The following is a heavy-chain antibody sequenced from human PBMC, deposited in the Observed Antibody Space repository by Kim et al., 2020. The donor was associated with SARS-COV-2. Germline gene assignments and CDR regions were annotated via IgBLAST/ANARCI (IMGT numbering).Heavy chain of an antibody. CDR3: AGLMTTDASYYYYGMDV. CDR1: GFTVSSNY. CDR2: IYSGGST. Sequence: GGSLRLSCAASGFTVSSNYMSWVRQAPGKGLEWVSVIYSGGSTYYADSVKGRFTISRDNSKNTLYLQMNSLRAEDTAVYYCAGLMTTDASYYYYGMDVWGQGTTVTVSS. V-gene: IGHV3-53*01. J-gene: IGHJ6*02. D-gene: IGHD4-17*01.